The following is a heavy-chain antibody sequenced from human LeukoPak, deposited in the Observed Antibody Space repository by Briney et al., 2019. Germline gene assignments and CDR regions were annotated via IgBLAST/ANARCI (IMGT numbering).Heavy chain of an antibody. Sequence: PGGSLRLSCAASGFTFSTYSMNWVRQAPGKGLEWVSSITSPVGRIYYADSLKGRITISRDNARSSLYLQMNSLRAEDTAVYYCATDGRSSGWYGFDYWGLGTLVTVSP. CDR3: ATDGRSSGWYGFDY. D-gene: IGHD6-19*01. V-gene: IGHV3-21*01. CDR1: GFTFSTYS. CDR2: ITSPVGRI. J-gene: IGHJ4*02.